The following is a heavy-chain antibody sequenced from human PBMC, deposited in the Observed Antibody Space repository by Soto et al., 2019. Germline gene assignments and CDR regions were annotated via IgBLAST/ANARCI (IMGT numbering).Heavy chain of an antibody. J-gene: IGHJ4*02. CDR1: GFTFSSYS. CDR3: ARDTSLAVAALGTCFDY. Sequence: GGSLRLSCAASGFTFSSYSMNWVRQAPGKGLEWVSSISSSSSYIYYADSVKGRFTISRDNAKNSLYLQMNSLRAEDTAVYYCARDTSLAVAALGTCFDYWGQGTLVTVSS. V-gene: IGHV3-21*01. CDR2: ISSSSSYI. D-gene: IGHD6-19*01.